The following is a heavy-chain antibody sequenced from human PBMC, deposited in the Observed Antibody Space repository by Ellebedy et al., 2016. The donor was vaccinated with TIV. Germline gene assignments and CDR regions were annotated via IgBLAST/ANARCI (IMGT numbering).Heavy chain of an antibody. J-gene: IGHJ4*02. CDR3: TRGAYSSGWYWGY. D-gene: IGHD6-19*01. V-gene: IGHV3-49*04. CDR1: GFTFGFSFSRYA. Sequence: PGGSLRLSCAASGFTFGFSFSRYAMSWVRQAPGKGLEWVGFIRSKAYDGTTEYAASVKVRFTISRDDSKSIAYLQMDSLKTEDTAVYYCTRGAYSSGWYWGYWGQGTLVTVSS. CDR2: IRSKAYDGTT.